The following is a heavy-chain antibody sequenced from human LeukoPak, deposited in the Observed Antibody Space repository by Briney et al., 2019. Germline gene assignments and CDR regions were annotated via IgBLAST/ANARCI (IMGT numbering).Heavy chain of an antibody. V-gene: IGHV3-11*01. J-gene: IGHJ4*02. Sequence: GGSLRLSCAASGFTFSDYYMSWIRQAPRKGLEWVSYISSSGSTIYYADSVKGRFTISRDNAKNSLYLQMNSLRAEDTAVYYCARDVHIVVVTAPFDYWGQGTLVTVSS. CDR2: ISSSGSTI. CDR3: ARDVHIVVVTAPFDY. D-gene: IGHD2-21*02. CDR1: GFTFSDYY.